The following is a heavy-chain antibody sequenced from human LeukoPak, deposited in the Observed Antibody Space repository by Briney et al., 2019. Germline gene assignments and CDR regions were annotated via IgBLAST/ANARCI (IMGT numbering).Heavy chain of an antibody. CDR2: IFYSGST. J-gene: IGHJ4*02. Sequence: SETLSLTCTVSGASISSGSYYWGWVRQPPGKGLEYIGTIFYSGSTYYNPSLKSRVTISVDTSKNQFSLKLSSVTAADTAVYYCTGLTFFTYYYDSSDYKGFYFDYWGQGTLVTVSS. D-gene: IGHD3-22*01. V-gene: IGHV4-39*01. CDR3: TGLTFFTYYYDSSDYKGFYFDY. CDR1: GASISSGSYY.